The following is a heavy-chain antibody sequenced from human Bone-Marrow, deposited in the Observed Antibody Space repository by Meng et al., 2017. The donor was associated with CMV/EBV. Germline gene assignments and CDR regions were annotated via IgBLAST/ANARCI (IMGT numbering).Heavy chain of an antibody. D-gene: IGHD5-24*01. J-gene: IGHJ3*02. CDR2: ISYDGNNK. CDR1: GFIFSHYS. CDR3: VRDFAATMVWAFHI. Sequence: GGSLRLSCAASGFIFSHYSMHWVRQAPGKGLEWVAVISYDGNNKFYADSVKGRFTISRDSSKKTLYLQMNSLRVEDTAVYYCVRDFAATMVWAFHIWGQETMVTVSS. V-gene: IGHV3-30-3*01.